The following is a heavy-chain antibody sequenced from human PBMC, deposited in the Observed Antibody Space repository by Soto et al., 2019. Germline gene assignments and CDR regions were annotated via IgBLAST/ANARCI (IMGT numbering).Heavy chain of an antibody. D-gene: IGHD6-6*01. V-gene: IGHV4-59*01. CDR1: GGSIGGYY. CDR2: IYYSGST. Sequence: SETLSLTCTVSGGSIGGYYWSWIRQSPGKGLEWIGNIYYSGSTLYNPSLKSRVTISLDTSKNQFSLKVTSVTPADTAVYFCARVGQSIAASSGFDIWGQGTMDTVSS. CDR3: ARVGQSIAASSGFDI. J-gene: IGHJ3*02.